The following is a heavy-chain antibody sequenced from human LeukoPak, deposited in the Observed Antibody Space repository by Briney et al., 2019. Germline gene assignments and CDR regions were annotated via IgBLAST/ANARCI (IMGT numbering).Heavy chain of an antibody. J-gene: IGHJ3*02. Sequence: PGGSLRLSCAASGFTFDDYAMHWVRQAPGKGLEWVSGISWNSGSIGYADSEKGRFTISRDNAKNSLYLQMNSLRAEDMALYYCAKGTSGSQTEAFDIWGQGTMVTVSS. CDR1: GFTFDDYA. CDR2: ISWNSGSI. CDR3: AKGTSGSQTEAFDI. V-gene: IGHV3-9*03. D-gene: IGHD1-26*01.